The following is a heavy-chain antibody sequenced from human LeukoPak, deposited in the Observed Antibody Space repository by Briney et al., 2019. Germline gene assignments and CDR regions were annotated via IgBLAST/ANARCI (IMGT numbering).Heavy chain of an antibody. CDR2: INHSGST. V-gene: IGHV4-34*01. Sequence: PSETLSLTCAVYGGSFSGYYWSWIRQPPGKGLEWIGEINHSGSTSYNPPLKSRVTISVDTSKNQFSLKLSSVTAADTAVYYCAGAVVVVAATWFDYWGQGTLVTVSS. D-gene: IGHD2-15*01. CDR1: GGSFSGYY. J-gene: IGHJ4*02. CDR3: AGAVVVVAATWFDY.